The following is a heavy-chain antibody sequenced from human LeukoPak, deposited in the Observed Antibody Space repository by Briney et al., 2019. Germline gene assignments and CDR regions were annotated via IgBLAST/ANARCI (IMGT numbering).Heavy chain of an antibody. Sequence: GGSLRLSCAASGFTFSSYWMHWVRQAPGKGLVWVSRINTDGSSTSYADSVKGRFTISRDNAKNTLYLQMNSLRAEDTAVYYCARVAPNWDRAVGYWGQGTLVTVSS. D-gene: IGHD1-1*01. CDR2: INTDGSST. CDR1: GFTFSSYW. V-gene: IGHV3-74*01. J-gene: IGHJ4*02. CDR3: ARVAPNWDRAVGY.